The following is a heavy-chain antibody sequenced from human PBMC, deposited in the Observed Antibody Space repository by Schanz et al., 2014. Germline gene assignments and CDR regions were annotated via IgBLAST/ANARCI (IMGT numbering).Heavy chain of an antibody. CDR1: GFTFSSYA. J-gene: IGHJ5*01. D-gene: IGHD5-12*01. CDR3: AKDVYRGYYSVSSDS. CDR2: ISYHGSER. Sequence: QVQLVESGGGVVQPGRSLRLSCAASGFTFSSYAMHWVRQAPGKGLEWVAVISYHGSERYYADSVKGRFTISRDNSKNTLYLQMNSLRAEDTALYYCAKDVYRGYYSVSSDSWGQGTLVTVSS. V-gene: IGHV3-30*04.